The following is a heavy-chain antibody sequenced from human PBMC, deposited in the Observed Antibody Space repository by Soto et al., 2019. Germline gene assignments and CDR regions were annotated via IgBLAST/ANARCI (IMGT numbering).Heavy chain of an antibody. CDR1: GYTLTNYG. J-gene: IGHJ3*02. CDR3: ATDGPSNSGNLYAFDI. V-gene: IGHV1-18*04. D-gene: IGHD5-12*01. Sequence: QAQLVQSGAEVKKSGASVRDSCKASGYTLTNYGVTWVRQAPGQGLEWLGRVTPYKADTNSAQNLQGRVTMATDTSTNTAYLELRSLRSDDTAVYFCATDGPSNSGNLYAFDIWGQGTMVTVSA. CDR2: VTPYKADT.